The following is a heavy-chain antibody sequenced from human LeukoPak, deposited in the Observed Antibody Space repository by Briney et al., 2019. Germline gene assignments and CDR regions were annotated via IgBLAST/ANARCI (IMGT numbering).Heavy chain of an antibody. Sequence: GAALEISCKGSGSFFTSYWSGWGREMPGKGLGWVGIIYPGDSDTKSSPSFHGQVTISADQSISTAYLQWSRLKASDTAMYYCARLIAVAGTPHYYYMDVWGKGTTVTISS. CDR1: GSFFTSYW. J-gene: IGHJ6*03. D-gene: IGHD6-19*01. CDR2: IYPGDSDT. CDR3: ARLIAVAGTPHYYYMDV. V-gene: IGHV5-51*01.